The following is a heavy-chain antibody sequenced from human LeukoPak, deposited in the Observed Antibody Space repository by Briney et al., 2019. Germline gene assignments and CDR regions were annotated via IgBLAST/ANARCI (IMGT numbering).Heavy chain of an antibody. J-gene: IGHJ4*02. D-gene: IGHD3-16*01. CDR3: AKDLMITFGGVIFGIDY. CDR2: ISGSGDRT. Sequence: GGSLRLSCAASGFTFTNYSMSWVRQAPGKGLEWVSAISGSGDRTYHADSVKDRFTSSRDNSKITLYLQMNSLRAEDTAVYYCAKDLMITFGGVIFGIDYWGQGTLVTVSS. V-gene: IGHV3-23*01. CDR1: GFTFTNYS.